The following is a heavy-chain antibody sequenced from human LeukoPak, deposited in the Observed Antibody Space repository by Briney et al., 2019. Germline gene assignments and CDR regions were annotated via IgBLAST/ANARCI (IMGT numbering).Heavy chain of an antibody. CDR3: ALAGPAASFYYFDY. Sequence: PSETLSLTCTVSGGSISSSSYYWGWIRQPPGKGLEWIGSIYYNGSTYYNPSLKSRVTISVDTSKNQFSLKLSSVTAADTAVYYCALAGPAASFYYFDYWGQGTLVTVSS. D-gene: IGHD2-2*01. J-gene: IGHJ4*02. V-gene: IGHV4-39*07. CDR1: GGSISSSSYY. CDR2: IYYNGST.